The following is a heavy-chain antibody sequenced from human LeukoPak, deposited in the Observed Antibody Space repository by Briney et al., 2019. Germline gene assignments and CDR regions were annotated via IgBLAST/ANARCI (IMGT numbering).Heavy chain of an antibody. Sequence: ASVKVSCKASGGTFSSYAISWVRQAPGQGLELMGRIIPIFGIANYAQKFQGRVTITADKSTSTAYMELSSLRSEDTAVYYCARVVTPHDAFDIWGQGTMVTVSS. CDR1: GGTFSSYA. CDR2: IIPIFGIA. CDR3: ARVVTPHDAFDI. D-gene: IGHD5-18*01. J-gene: IGHJ3*02. V-gene: IGHV1-69*04.